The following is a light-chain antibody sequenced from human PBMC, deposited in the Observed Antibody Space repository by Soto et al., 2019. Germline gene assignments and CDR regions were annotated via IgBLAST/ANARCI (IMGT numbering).Light chain of an antibody. J-gene: IGKJ1*01. CDR3: QQCASSHRT. CDR1: QMIGNNY. CDR2: DAS. V-gene: IGKV3-20*01. Sequence: EIVLTQSPDTLSLSPGERATISCRASQMIGNNYLAWYQQKPGQAPRLLIYDASRRATGIPDRFTGSGSGADFALNIRRMEPEDFAVYYCQQCASSHRTFGYGTKVEVK.